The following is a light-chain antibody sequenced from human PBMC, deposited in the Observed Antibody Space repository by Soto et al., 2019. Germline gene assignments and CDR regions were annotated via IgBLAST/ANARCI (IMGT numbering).Light chain of an antibody. CDR3: QQSYSTPKT. Sequence: DIPMTQSPPSLSASVGDRVTVTCRSSQSISNYLNWYQQKPGKAPKLLIYGASNLQTGVPSRFRGSASGTDFTLTISSLQPEDFATYYCQQSYSTPKTFGQGTKVDI. CDR2: GAS. J-gene: IGKJ1*01. V-gene: IGKV1-39*01. CDR1: QSISNY.